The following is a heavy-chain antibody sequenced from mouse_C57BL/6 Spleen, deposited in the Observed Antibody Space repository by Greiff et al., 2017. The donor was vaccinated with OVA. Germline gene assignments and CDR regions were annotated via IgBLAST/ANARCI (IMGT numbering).Heavy chain of an antibody. CDR3: ASFDFAY. J-gene: IGHJ3*01. CDR1: GFTFSSYA. Sequence: EVKLMESGGGLVKPGGSLKLSCAASGFTFSSYAMSWVRQTPEKRLEWVATISDGGSYTYYPDNVKGRFTISRDNAKNNLYLQMSHLKSEDTAMYYCASFDFAYWGQGTLVTVSA. V-gene: IGHV5-4*03. CDR2: ISDGGSYT.